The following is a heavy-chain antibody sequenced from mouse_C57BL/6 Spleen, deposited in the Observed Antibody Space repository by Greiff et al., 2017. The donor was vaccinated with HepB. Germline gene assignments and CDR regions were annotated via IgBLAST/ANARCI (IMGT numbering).Heavy chain of an antibody. V-gene: IGHV3-6*01. CDR1: GYSITSGYY. Sequence: EVQLQESGPGLVKPSQSLSLTCSVTGYSITSGYYWNWIRQFPGNKLEWMGYISYDGSNNYNPSLKNRISITRDTSKNQFFLKLNSVTTEDTATYYWARDYSAYWGQGTLVTVSA. D-gene: IGHD2-12*01. CDR2: ISYDGSN. J-gene: IGHJ3*01. CDR3: ARDYSAY.